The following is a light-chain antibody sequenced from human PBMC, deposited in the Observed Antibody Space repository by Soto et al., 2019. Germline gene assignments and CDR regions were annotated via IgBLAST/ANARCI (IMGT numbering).Light chain of an antibody. CDR3: QSYDSSLSGWV. CDR2: NNI. Sequence: QSVLTQPPSVSGAPGQRVAISCTGGSSNIGAGYDVHWYQQLPGTASKLLISNNINRPSGVPDRFSGSRSATSASLAITGLQAEDEADYYCQSYDSSLSGWVFGGGTQLTVL. CDR1: SSNIGAGYD. V-gene: IGLV1-40*01. J-gene: IGLJ7*01.